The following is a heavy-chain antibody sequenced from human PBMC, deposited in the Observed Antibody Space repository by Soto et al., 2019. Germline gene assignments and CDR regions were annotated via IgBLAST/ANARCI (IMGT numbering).Heavy chain of an antibody. Sequence: GGSLRLSXAASGFAFSTYAMAWVRQAPGKGLEWVSVISGSGGSSYYAASVKGRFTISRDNSKNTLYLQMNGLRAEDTALYYCAKVTKRAAAGRYEYYKYGMDVWGQGTTVTVSS. V-gene: IGHV3-23*01. CDR3: AKVTKRAAAGRYEYYKYGMDV. D-gene: IGHD6-13*01. CDR2: ISGSGGSS. J-gene: IGHJ6*02. CDR1: GFAFSTYA.